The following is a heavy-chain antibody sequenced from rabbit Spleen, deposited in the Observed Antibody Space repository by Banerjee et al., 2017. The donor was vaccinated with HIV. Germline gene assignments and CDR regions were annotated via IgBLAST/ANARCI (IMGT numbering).Heavy chain of an antibody. CDR2: IDPIFGGT. CDR1: GFDFSNYG. J-gene: IGHJ4*01. CDR3: VRNSGWGVSYFTL. V-gene: IGHV1S47*01. D-gene: IGHD4-1*01. Sequence: QEQLVESGGGLVQPGGSLKLSCKASGFDFSNYGVSWVRQAPGKGLEWIGYIDPIFGGTYYASWVNGRFTISSHNAQNTLFLHLNSLTVADTATYFCVRNSGWGVSYFTLWGPGTLVTVS.